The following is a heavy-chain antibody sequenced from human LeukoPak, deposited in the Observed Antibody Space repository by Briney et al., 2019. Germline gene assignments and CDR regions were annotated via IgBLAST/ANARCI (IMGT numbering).Heavy chain of an antibody. CDR3: AGRLLWFGDQNPYFDY. V-gene: IGHV4-4*07. J-gene: IGHJ4*02. Sequence: PSDTVSLTCTVSGDPFSSYYWSWTRQPAGKGLEWIGRIYTSGRTNFNPSLKSRVTISVDTSKNQFSLKLSSVTAADTAVYYCAGRLLWFGDQNPYFDYWGQGTLVTVSS. CDR1: GDPFSSYY. CDR2: IYTSGRT. D-gene: IGHD3-10*01.